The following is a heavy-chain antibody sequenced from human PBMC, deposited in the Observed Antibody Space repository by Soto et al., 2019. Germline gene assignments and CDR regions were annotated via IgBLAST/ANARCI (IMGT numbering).Heavy chain of an antibody. Sequence: GGSLRLSCAASGFTFSSYAMSWVRQAPGKGLEWVSAISGSGGSTYYADSVKGRFTISRDNSKNTLYLQMNSLRAEDTAVYYCAKSIVLMVYGPLDAFDIWGQGTMVPGSS. D-gene: IGHD2-8*01. J-gene: IGHJ3*02. CDR3: AKSIVLMVYGPLDAFDI. CDR1: GFTFSSYA. CDR2: ISGSGGST. V-gene: IGHV3-23*01.